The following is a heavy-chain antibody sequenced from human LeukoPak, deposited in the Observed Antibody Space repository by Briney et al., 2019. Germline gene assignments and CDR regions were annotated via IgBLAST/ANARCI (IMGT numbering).Heavy chain of an antibody. CDR2: IWYDGSNK. CDR3: AKDPGDSSGYGGVGYFGMDV. D-gene: IGHD3-22*01. Sequence: PGGSLRLSCAASGFTFSSYGMHWVRQAPGKGLEWVAVIWYDGSNKYYADSVKGRFTISRDNSKNTLYVQMNSLRVEDTAVYYCAKDPGDSSGYGGVGYFGMDVWGQGTTVTVSS. V-gene: IGHV3-30*02. J-gene: IGHJ6*02. CDR1: GFTFSSYG.